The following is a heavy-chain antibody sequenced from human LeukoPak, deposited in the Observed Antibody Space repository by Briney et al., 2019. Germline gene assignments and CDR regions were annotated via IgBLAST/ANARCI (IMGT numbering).Heavy chain of an antibody. CDR3: AGDRYSYGF. V-gene: IGHV4-59*01. CDR2: ISYSGST. Sequence: KSSETLSLTCTVSGGFISTYYWSWIRQPPGKGLEWIGFISYSGSTYHNPSLKSRVTMSVDTSKNQFSLNLRSVTAADTAVYYCAGDRYSYGFWGQGILVTVSS. D-gene: IGHD5-18*01. J-gene: IGHJ4*02. CDR1: GGFISTYY.